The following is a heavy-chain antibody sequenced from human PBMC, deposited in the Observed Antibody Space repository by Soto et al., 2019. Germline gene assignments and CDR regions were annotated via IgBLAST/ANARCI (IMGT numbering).Heavy chain of an antibody. Sequence: QVQLQESGPGLVKPSETLSLTCTVSGGSVSSGSYYWSWIRQPPGKGLEWIGYIYYSGSTNYNPYLKSRVTISVDTYKNQFSLKLSSVTAADTAVYYCARDPGYYYDSSGYPTYYGMDVWGQGTTVTVSS. CDR2: IYYSGST. V-gene: IGHV4-61*01. D-gene: IGHD3-22*01. CDR1: GGSVSSGSYY. CDR3: ARDPGYYYDSSGYPTYYGMDV. J-gene: IGHJ6*02.